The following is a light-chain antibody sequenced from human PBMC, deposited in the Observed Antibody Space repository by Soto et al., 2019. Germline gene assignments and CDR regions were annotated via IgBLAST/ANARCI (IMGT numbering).Light chain of an antibody. J-gene: IGLJ2*01. Sequence: QAVVTQEPSLTVSPGGTVTLTCGSSDGPVTSYHYPYCYQQRPGQVPRKLIYDTTNRQSWAPARFSGSLVGVKAALTLSCAQPEDEADYYCLLAYSGGRVFGGGTKLTVL. CDR1: DGPVTSYHY. CDR3: LLAYSGGRV. V-gene: IGLV7-46*01. CDR2: DTT.